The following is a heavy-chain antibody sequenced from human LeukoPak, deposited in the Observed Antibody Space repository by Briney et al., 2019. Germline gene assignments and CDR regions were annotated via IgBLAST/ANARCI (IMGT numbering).Heavy chain of an antibody. J-gene: IGHJ6*02. Sequence: GGSLRLSCAASGFTFSSSWMSWVRQAPGKGLEWVANIKQDETEKYYVDSVKGRFTISRDNAKNSLYLQMDSLRAEDTAVYYCARERIAARPDYYGMDVWGQGTTVTVSS. V-gene: IGHV3-7*03. CDR3: ARERIAARPDYYGMDV. D-gene: IGHD6-6*01. CDR2: IKQDETEK. CDR1: GFTFSSSW.